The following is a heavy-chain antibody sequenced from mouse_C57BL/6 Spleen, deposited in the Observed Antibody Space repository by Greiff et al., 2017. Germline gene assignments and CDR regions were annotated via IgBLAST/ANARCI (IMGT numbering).Heavy chain of an antibody. Sequence: EVKVVESEGGLVQPGSSMKLSCTASGFTFSDYYMAWVRQVPEKGLEWVANINYDGSSTYYLDSLKSRFIISRDNAKNILYLQMSSLKSEDTATYYCARDRGYGNFDYWGQGTTLTVSS. D-gene: IGHD2-10*02. CDR3: ARDRGYGNFDY. CDR1: GFTFSDYY. J-gene: IGHJ2*01. CDR2: INYDGSST. V-gene: IGHV5-16*01.